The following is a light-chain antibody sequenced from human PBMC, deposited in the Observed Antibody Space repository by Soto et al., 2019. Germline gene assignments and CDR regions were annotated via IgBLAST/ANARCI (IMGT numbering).Light chain of an antibody. J-gene: IGKJ5*01. CDR3: QKGHTTPIN. Sequence: DIQMTQSLSSLSASVGDIVTITCRASQGISNYLAWYQQKPGKVPKLLIYAASTLQSGVPSRFSGSGSGTDFTLTVSSLQPEDFATYYCQKGHTTPINCGQGKRRENK. CDR2: AAS. CDR1: QGISNY. V-gene: IGKV1-27*01.